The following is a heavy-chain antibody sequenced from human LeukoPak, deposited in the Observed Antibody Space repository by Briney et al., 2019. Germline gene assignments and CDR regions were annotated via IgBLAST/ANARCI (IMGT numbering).Heavy chain of an antibody. J-gene: IGHJ4*02. Sequence: AESLRLSCAASGFSFSSYWMHWVRPAPGKGLVWVSRINSDGSSTSYADSVKGRFTISTDNAKNTLYLQMNSQRAEDTAVYYCARGGYYFDYWGQGTLVTVSS. CDR3: ARGGYYFDY. CDR1: GFSFSSYW. V-gene: IGHV3-74*01. CDR2: INSDGSST. D-gene: IGHD3-16*01.